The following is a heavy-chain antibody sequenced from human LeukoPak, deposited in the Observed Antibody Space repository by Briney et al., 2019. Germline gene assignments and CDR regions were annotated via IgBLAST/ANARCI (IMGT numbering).Heavy chain of an antibody. CDR2: ISYDGSNK. D-gene: IGHD2-2*01. CDR3: AKDLPGYCSSTSCYAPLDY. CDR1: GFTFSSYG. J-gene: IGHJ4*02. V-gene: IGHV3-30*18. Sequence: GGSLRLSCAASGFTFSSYGMHWVRQAPGKGLEWVAGISYDGSNKDYADSVKGRFTISRDNSKNTLYLQMNSLRAEDTAVYYCAKDLPGYCSSTSCYAPLDYWGQGTLVTVSS.